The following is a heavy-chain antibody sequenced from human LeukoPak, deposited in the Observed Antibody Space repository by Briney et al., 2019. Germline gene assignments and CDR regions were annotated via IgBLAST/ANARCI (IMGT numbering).Heavy chain of an antibody. J-gene: IGHJ4*02. V-gene: IGHV3-11*04. CDR3: ARRADGGTYYYDSSLDY. D-gene: IGHD3-22*01. CDR2: ISSSGSTI. Sequence: PGGSLRLSCAASGFTFSDYYMSWIRQAPGKGLEWVSYISSSGSTIYYADSVKGRFTISRDNAKNSLYLQMDSLRAEDTAVYYCARRADGGTYYYDSSLDYWGQGTLVTVSS. CDR1: GFTFSDYY.